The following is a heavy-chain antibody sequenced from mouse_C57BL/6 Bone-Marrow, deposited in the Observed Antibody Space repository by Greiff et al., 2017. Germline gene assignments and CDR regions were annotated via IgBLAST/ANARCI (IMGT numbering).Heavy chain of an antibody. J-gene: IGHJ2*01. CDR1: GFNIKDYY. V-gene: IGHV14-2*01. CDR3: AREDDGYYDY. CDR2: IDPGDGET. D-gene: IGHD2-3*01. Sequence: DVQLQESGAELVKPGASVKLSCTASGFNIKDYYMHWVKQRTGKGLEWIGRIDPGDGETKYDPKVQGKATITADTSSNTAYLQLSSLTSEDTAVYYCAREDDGYYDYWGQGTTLTVSS.